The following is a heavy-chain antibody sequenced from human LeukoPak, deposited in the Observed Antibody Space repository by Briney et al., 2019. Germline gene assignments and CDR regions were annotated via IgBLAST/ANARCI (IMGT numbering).Heavy chain of an antibody. CDR2: IYSGGST. V-gene: IGHV3-53*01. J-gene: IGHJ4*02. CDR3: ASNPLWFGESY. CDR1: GFTVSSND. Sequence: GGSLRLSCAASGFTVSSNDMSWVRQAPGKGLEWVSVIYSGGSTYYADSVKGRFTISRDNSKNTLYLQMNSLRAEDTAVYYCASNPLWFGESYWGQGTLVTVSS. D-gene: IGHD3-10*01.